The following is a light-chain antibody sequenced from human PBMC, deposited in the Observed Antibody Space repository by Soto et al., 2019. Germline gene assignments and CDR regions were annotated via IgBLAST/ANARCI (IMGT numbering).Light chain of an antibody. J-gene: IGKJ5*01. Sequence: DIQMTQSPSSLSASVGDRVTVTCRTSQNIYNYLNWYQQKPGKAPKLLIYAASSVQSGVPLRFSGSGSGTDFTLTISSLQPEDFATYYCEQTYSTPVTFGQGTRL. V-gene: IGKV1-39*01. CDR3: EQTYSTPVT. CDR1: QNIYNY. CDR2: AAS.